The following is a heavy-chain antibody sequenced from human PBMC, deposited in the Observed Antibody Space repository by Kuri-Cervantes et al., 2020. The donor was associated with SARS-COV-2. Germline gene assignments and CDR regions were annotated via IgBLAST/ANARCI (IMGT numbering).Heavy chain of an antibody. Sequence: GESLKISCAASGFSFSNYAMSWVRQAPGRGLEWVAVVYSSDARTYYADSAEGRFSISRDNSKNTVYLQMNSLRVEDTAVYYCAKVGHAQNDFWSGYYTGWGQGTLVTVSS. V-gene: IGHV3-23*05. CDR2: VYSSDART. CDR1: GFSFSNYA. CDR3: AKVGHAQNDFWSGYYTG. J-gene: IGHJ4*02. D-gene: IGHD3-3*01.